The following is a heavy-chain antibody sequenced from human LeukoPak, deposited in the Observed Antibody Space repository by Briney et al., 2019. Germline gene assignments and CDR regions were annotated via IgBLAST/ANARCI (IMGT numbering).Heavy chain of an antibody. CDR2: IYHSGST. D-gene: IGHD6-19*01. CDR1: GGSISSGGYY. Sequence: PSQTLSLTCTVSGGSISSGGYYWSWIRQPPGKGLEWIGYIYHSGSTYYNPSLKSRVTISVDRSKNQFSLKLSSVTAADTAVYYCARRGSQWLATKRGFDYWGQGTLVTVSS. J-gene: IGHJ4*02. CDR3: ARRGSQWLATKRGFDY. V-gene: IGHV4-30-2*01.